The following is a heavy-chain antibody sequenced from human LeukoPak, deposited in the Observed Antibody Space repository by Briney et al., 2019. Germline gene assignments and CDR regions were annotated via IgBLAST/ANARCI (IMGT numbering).Heavy chain of an antibody. CDR1: GGSFSGYY. V-gene: IGHV4-34*01. CDR2: INHSGGT. CDR3: ARGPRYYYDSSGYYF. J-gene: IGHJ4*02. D-gene: IGHD3-22*01. Sequence: SETLSLTCAVYGGSFSGYYWSWIRQPPGKGLEWIGEINHSGGTNYNPSLKSRVTISVDTSKNQFSLKLSSVTAADTAVYYCARGPRYYYDSSGYYFWGQGTLVTVSS.